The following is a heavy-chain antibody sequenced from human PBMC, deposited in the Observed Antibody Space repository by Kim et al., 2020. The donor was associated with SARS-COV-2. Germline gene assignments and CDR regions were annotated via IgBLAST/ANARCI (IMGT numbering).Heavy chain of an antibody. CDR1: GGSFSGYY. V-gene: IGHV4-34*01. J-gene: IGHJ4*02. CDR3: ARWGDSSGYYSLDY. CDR2: INHSGST. Sequence: SETLSLTCAVYGGSFSGYYWSWIRQPPGKGLEWIGEINHSGSTNYNPSLKSRVTISVDTSKNQFSLKLSSVTAADTAVYYCARWGDSSGYYSLDYWGQGT. D-gene: IGHD3-22*01.